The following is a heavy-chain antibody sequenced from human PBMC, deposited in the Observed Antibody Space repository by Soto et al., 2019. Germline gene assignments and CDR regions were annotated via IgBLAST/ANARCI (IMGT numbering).Heavy chain of an antibody. CDR3: ARGGGVGVAGSAAFDM. Sequence: QLHLVQSGAVVKKPGASVTVSCSASGYPVTAYYMHWVRQAPGRGLEWMGGINPATGAAKYTQTFQGRVTMTRETSTSTVFMELRGLTSGDTAVFYCARGGGVGVAGSAAFDMWGQGTVVTVSS. J-gene: IGHJ3*02. D-gene: IGHD3-3*01. V-gene: IGHV1-2*02. CDR2: INPATGAA. CDR1: GYPVTAYY.